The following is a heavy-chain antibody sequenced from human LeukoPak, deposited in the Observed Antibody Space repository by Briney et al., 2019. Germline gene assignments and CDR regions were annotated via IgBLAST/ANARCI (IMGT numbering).Heavy chain of an antibody. CDR2: INPKSGGT. J-gene: IGHJ4*02. CDR3: ARGPHERSGYPDD. V-gene: IGHV1-2*02. CDR1: GYTFTGYY. Sequence: ASVKVSCKASGYTFTGYYMHWVRQAPGQGLEWMGWINPKSGGTNYAQKFQGRVTMTTDTSTSTAYMELRSLRSDDTAVYYCARGPHERSGYPDDWGQGTLVTVSS. D-gene: IGHD3-22*01.